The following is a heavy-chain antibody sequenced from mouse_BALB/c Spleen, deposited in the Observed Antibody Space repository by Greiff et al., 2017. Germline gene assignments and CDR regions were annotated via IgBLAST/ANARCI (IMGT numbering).Heavy chain of an antibody. CDR1: GDSITSCY. Sequence: VQLKESGPSLVKPSQTLSLTCSVTGDSITSCYWNWIRKFPGNKLEYMGYISYSGSTYYNPSLKSRISITRDTSKNQYYLQLNSVTTEDTATYYCAREGWLRRGWYFDVWGAGTTVTVSS. CDR3: AREGWLRRGWYFDV. V-gene: IGHV3-8*02. D-gene: IGHD2-2*01. J-gene: IGHJ1*01. CDR2: ISYSGST.